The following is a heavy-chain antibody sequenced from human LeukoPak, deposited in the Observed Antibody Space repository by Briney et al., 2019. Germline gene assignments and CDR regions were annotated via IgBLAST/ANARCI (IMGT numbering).Heavy chain of an antibody. J-gene: IGHJ4*02. D-gene: IGHD6-19*01. CDR2: MSRDGDNK. Sequence: LPERSLRLSCAASGFTFSAFAMHWVRQAPGTGLEWVADMSRDGDNKHYADSVKGRFTISRDNSKNTLYLQMNSLRAEDTAVYYCARYYSHTSDWSEGGLDQWGQGTLVTVSS. CDR1: GFTFSAFA. CDR3: ARYYSHTSDWSEGGLDQ. V-gene: IGHV3-30-3*01.